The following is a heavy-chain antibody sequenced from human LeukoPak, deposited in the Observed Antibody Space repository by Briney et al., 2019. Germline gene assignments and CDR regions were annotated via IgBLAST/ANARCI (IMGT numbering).Heavy chain of an antibody. D-gene: IGHD6-13*01. V-gene: IGHV1-69*13. CDR2: IIPIFGTA. CDR3: ASLWGYSSSHTGNGDY. CDR1: GGTFSSYA. Sequence: ASVKVSCKASGGTFSSYAISWVRQAPGQGLEWMGGIIPIFGTANYAQKFQGRVTITADESTSTAYMELSSLRSEDTAVYYCASLWGYSSSHTGNGDYWGQGTLVTVSS. J-gene: IGHJ4*02.